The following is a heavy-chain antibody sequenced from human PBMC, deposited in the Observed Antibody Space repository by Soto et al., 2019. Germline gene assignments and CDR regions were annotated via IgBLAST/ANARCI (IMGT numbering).Heavy chain of an antibody. V-gene: IGHV1-3*01. Sequence: QVQLVQSGAEVKKPGASVKVSCKASGYTFTSYAMHWVRQAPGQRLEWMGWINAGNGNTKYSQKFQGRVTITRDTSASTAYMELSSLRSEDTAVYYCAREGVGLDCSSTSCYTWSFDYWGQGTLVTVSS. CDR1: GYTFTSYA. J-gene: IGHJ4*02. CDR2: INAGNGNT. CDR3: AREGVGLDCSSTSCYTWSFDY. D-gene: IGHD2-2*02.